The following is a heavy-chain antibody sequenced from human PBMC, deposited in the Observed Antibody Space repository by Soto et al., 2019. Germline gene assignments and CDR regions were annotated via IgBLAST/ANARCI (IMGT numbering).Heavy chain of an antibody. CDR2: IIPIFGTA. Sequence: QVQLVQSGAEVKKPGSSVKVSCKASGGTFSSYAISWVRQAPGQGLEWMGGIIPIFGTANYAQKFQGRVTITADESTSTSYMERSSLRSEDTAVYYCARDPRRDGYNGVFDFFDYWGQGTLVNDSS. D-gene: IGHD2-8*01. J-gene: IGHJ4*02. CDR1: GGTFSSYA. V-gene: IGHV1-69*01. CDR3: ARDPRRDGYNGVFDFFDY.